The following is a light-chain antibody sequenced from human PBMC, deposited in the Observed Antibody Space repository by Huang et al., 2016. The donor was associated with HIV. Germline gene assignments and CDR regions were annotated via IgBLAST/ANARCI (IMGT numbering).Light chain of an antibody. J-gene: IGKJ2*01. V-gene: IGKV1-NL1*01. CDR3: QQYYNTPYT. CDR1: QGITKS. CDR2: ATS. Sequence: DIQITQSPSSLSASVGDRVTITCRASQGITKSLVWYQQKPGKAPKLLLFATSRLERGVPSRFSGSGSGTDFTLTISSLQPEDFATYYCQQYYNTPYTFGQGTKLEIK.